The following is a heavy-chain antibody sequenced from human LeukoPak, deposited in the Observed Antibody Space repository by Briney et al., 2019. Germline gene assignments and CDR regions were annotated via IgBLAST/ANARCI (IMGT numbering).Heavy chain of an antibody. Sequence: SETLSLTCAVSGGSISSGGYSWSWIRQPPGKGLEWIGYIYHSGSTYYNPSLKSRVTISVDRSKNQFSLKLSSVTAADTAVYYCARDRASSGYYSRAFDIWGQGTMVTVSS. J-gene: IGHJ3*02. CDR3: ARDRASSGYYSRAFDI. V-gene: IGHV4-30-2*01. D-gene: IGHD3-22*01. CDR2: IYHSGST. CDR1: GGSISSGGYS.